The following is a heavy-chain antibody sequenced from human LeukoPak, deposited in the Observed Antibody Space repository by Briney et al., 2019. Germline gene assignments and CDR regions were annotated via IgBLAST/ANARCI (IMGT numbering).Heavy chain of an antibody. CDR3: ARSVEGYCRGGSCYSYSYYMDV. J-gene: IGHJ6*03. D-gene: IGHD2-15*01. CDR1: GGSISSYY. CDR2: IYYSGST. V-gene: IGHV4-59*01. Sequence: SETLSLTCTVSGGSISSYYWSWIRQPPGKGLEWIGYIYYSGSTNYNPSLKSRVTISVDTSKNQFSLKLSSVTAADTAVYYCARSVEGYCRGGSCYSYSYYMDVWGKGTTVTVSS.